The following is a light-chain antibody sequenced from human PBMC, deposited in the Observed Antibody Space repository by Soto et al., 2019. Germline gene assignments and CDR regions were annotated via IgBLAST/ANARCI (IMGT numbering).Light chain of an antibody. CDR2: YAS. CDR3: QQRSTWPFLT. V-gene: IGKV3-11*01. J-gene: IGKJ4*02. Sequence: VLTQSPAPLSLSPGERATLSCRASQTVSRYLAWYQQKPGQAPRLLIYYASNRAAGIPARFSGSGSGTEYTLTISSLAPEDYAVYYCQQRSTWPFLTFGGGTKVEI. CDR1: QTVSRY.